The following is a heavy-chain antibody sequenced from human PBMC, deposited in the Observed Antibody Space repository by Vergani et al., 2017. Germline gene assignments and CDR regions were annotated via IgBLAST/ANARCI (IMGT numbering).Heavy chain of an antibody. CDR3: AKDIRSGYCSGGSCYSSYYYMDV. CDR1: GFTFSSYA. Sequence: EVQLLESGGGLVQPGGSLRLSCAASGFTFSSYAMSWVRQAPGKGLEWVSGISWNSGSIGYADSVKGRFTISRDNAKNSLYLQMNSLRAEDTALYYCAKDIRSGYCSGGSCYSSYYYMDVWGKGTTVTVSS. V-gene: IGHV3-9*01. J-gene: IGHJ6*03. D-gene: IGHD2-15*01. CDR2: ISWNSGSI.